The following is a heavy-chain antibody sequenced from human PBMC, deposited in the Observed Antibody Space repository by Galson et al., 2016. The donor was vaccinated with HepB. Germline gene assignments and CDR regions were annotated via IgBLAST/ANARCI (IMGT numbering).Heavy chain of an antibody. Sequence: CKASGYRFPTYGISWVRQAPGQGLEWLGWISANSGNTRYAEKFQDRVTMTRDTSASSVYMDLRSLRSDDTAVYYCARDVQFRFDYWGQGTLVTVSS. D-gene: IGHD5-24*01. J-gene: IGHJ4*02. CDR3: ARDVQFRFDY. CDR2: ISANSGNT. CDR1: GYRFPTYG. V-gene: IGHV1-18*04.